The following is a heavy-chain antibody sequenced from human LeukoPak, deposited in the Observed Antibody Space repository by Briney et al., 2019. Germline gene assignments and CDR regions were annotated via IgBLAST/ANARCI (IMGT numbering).Heavy chain of an antibody. Sequence: GGSLRLSCEASGFTFRSYWMHWVRHAPGKGLVWVSRINGDGSSTSYADSVKGRFTVSRDNAKNTLYLQMNSLRAEDSAVYYCASAYYHYYFDYWGQGTLVTVSS. CDR1: GFTFRSYW. CDR3: ASAYYHYYFDY. CDR2: INGDGSST. D-gene: IGHD3-16*01. J-gene: IGHJ4*02. V-gene: IGHV3-74*01.